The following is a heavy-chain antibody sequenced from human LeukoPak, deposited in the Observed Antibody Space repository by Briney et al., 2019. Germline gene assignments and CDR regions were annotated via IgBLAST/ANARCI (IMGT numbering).Heavy chain of an antibody. Sequence: GGSLRPSCAASGFIFSNYWMSWVRQAPGKGPEWVGDIKTDGSDKYYVGSVKGRFTISRDNAKNSLYLQMNSLRAEDTAVYSCARDSLIQYGSGSYWGFDYWGQGILVTVSS. CDR3: ARDSLIQYGSGSYWGFDY. CDR2: IKTDGSDK. CDR1: GFIFSNYW. D-gene: IGHD3-10*01. V-gene: IGHV3-7*03. J-gene: IGHJ4*02.